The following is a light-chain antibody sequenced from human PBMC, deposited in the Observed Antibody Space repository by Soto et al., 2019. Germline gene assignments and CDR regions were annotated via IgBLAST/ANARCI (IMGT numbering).Light chain of an antibody. CDR2: DAS. J-gene: IGKJ5*01. CDR3: KQVNSYPIS. Sequence: DIQMTQSPSTLSVSVGDRVTITCRASQSVSWWLAWYQQKPGKGPKLLIYDASSLQSGVPSRFSGSGSGTEITLTISSLQPEDFATYYCKQVNSYPISFGQGTRLEIK. CDR1: QSVSWW. V-gene: IGKV1-5*01.